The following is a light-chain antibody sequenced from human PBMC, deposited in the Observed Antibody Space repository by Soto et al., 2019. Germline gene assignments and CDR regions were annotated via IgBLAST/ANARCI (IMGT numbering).Light chain of an antibody. CDR3: CSYAGSNTLL. J-gene: IGLJ2*01. Sequence: QSVLIQPRSVSGSPGQSVTISCTGTSSDIGGYNYVSWYQQHPGKAPKLIIYDVSKRPSGVPDRFSGSKSGNTASLIISGLQAEDEADYYCCSYAGSNTLLFGGGTKLTVL. CDR1: SSDIGGYNY. V-gene: IGLV2-11*01. CDR2: DVS.